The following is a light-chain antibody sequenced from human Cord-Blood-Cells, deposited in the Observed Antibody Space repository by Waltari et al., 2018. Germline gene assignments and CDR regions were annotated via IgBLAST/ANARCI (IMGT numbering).Light chain of an antibody. J-gene: IGKJ4*01. V-gene: IGKV1-33*01. Sequence: DIQMTQSPSSLSASVGDRVTITCQASQDISNYLNWYQQKPGKAPKLLIYDASNLETGVPSRFSGSGSGTDFTVTISSLQPEDIATYYCQQYDNLPPHGLTFGGGTKVEIK. CDR3: QQYDNLPPHGLT. CDR1: QDISNY. CDR2: DAS.